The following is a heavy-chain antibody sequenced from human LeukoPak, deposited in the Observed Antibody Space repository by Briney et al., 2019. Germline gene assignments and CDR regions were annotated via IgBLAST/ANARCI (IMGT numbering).Heavy chain of an antibody. D-gene: IGHD4-17*01. CDR2: IIVSGSRT. J-gene: IGHJ3*02. CDR1: GLTFSNDA. V-gene: IGHV3-23*01. CDR3: SKDPNGDYIGAFDM. Sequence: PGGSLRLSCAASGLTFSNDAMTWVRQAPGKGLEWVSSIIVSGSRTYYADSVKGRFTISRDNSKNTLYLQMNSLRAEDTALYYCSKDPNGDYIGAFDMWGPGTLVTVSS.